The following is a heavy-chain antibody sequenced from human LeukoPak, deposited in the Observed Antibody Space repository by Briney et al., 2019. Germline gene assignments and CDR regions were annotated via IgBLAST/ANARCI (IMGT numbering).Heavy chain of an antibody. CDR2: IDSNGRTI. J-gene: IGHJ4*02. Sequence: PGGFLRLSCAASGFTFSSYWMHWVRQAPGKGLVWVSRIDSNGRTINYADSVKGRFTISRDNANSMLYLQMNSLRAEDSAVYYCAKDFVGPDDYWGQGTLVTVSS. CDR3: AKDFVGPDDY. D-gene: IGHD1-26*01. V-gene: IGHV3-74*01. CDR1: GFTFSSYW.